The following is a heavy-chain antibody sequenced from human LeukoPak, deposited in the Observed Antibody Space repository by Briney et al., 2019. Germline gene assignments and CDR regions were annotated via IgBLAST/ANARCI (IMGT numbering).Heavy chain of an antibody. Sequence: GGSLRLSCAASGFTFSSYAMSWVRQAPGKGLEWVSAISGSGGSTYYADSVKGRFPISRDNSKNTLYLQMNSLRAEDTAVYYCAKVELSSVAALYYFDYWGQGTLVTVSS. D-gene: IGHD6-6*01. CDR1: GFTFSSYA. CDR3: AKVELSSVAALYYFDY. J-gene: IGHJ4*02. CDR2: ISGSGGST. V-gene: IGHV3-23*01.